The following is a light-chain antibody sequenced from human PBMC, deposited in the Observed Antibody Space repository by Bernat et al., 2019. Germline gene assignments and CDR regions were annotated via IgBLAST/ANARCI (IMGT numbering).Light chain of an antibody. CDR2: GAS. J-gene: IGKJ2*01. CDR3: QQFNSWPLHT. CDR1: QSVNSD. Sequence: EIVMTQSPATLSVSPGESATLSCRASQSVNSDLAWYQLRPGQAPRLLIYGASTRATGIPARFSGSGSGTEFTLTISSLQSEDFEVYYCQQFNSWPLHTFGQGTKLEIK. V-gene: IGKV3-15*01.